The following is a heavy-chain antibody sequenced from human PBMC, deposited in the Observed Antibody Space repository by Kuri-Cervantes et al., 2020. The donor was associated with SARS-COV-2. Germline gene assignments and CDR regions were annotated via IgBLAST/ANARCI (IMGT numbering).Heavy chain of an antibody. V-gene: IGHV3-48*02. CDR3: ARDGGGYYDSSGYYGQLGFDY. D-gene: IGHD3-22*01. Sequence: GESLKISCAASGFTFSSYSMNWVRQAPGKGLEWVSYISSSSSTIYYADPVKGRFTISRDNAKNSLYLQMNSLRDEDTAVYYCARDGGGYYDSSGYYGQLGFDYWGQGTLVTVSS. CDR2: ISSSSSTI. J-gene: IGHJ4*02. CDR1: GFTFSSYS.